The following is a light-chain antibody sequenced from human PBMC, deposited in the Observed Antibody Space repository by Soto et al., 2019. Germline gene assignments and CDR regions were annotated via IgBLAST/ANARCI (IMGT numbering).Light chain of an antibody. V-gene: IGLV2-11*01. CDR3: CSYAGSYTFYV. J-gene: IGLJ1*01. CDR2: DVS. CDR1: SSDVGAYNY. Sequence: QSALTQPRSVSGSPGQSVTISCTGTSSDVGAYNYVSWYQQHPGKAPKLVIYDVSKRPSGVPDRFSGSKSGNTASLTISGLQTDDEADYYCCSYAGSYTFYVFGTGTKVTVL.